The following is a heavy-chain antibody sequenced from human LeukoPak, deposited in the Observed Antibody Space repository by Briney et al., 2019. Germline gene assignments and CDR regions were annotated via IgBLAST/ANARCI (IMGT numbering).Heavy chain of an antibody. J-gene: IGHJ4*02. D-gene: IGHD3-22*01. CDR1: GGSMSSYY. Sequence: SESLSLTWTVAGGSMSSYYWSWIRQPPGKGLEWIGYIYSSVSTNNNPSLKSRVSISVDTSKNQLSLKLSSVTAADTAVYCCARVADGDDSSGPIFDYWGQGTLVTVSS. V-gene: IGHV4-59*01. CDR2: IYSSVST. CDR3: ARVADGDDSSGPIFDY.